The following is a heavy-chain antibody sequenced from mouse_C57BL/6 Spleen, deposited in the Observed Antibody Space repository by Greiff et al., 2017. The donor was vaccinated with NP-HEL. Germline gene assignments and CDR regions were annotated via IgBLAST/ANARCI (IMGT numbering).Heavy chain of an antibody. J-gene: IGHJ2*01. CDR1: GYTFTSYW. CDR3: ARNYYGSSY. CDR2: IDPSDSYT. D-gene: IGHD1-1*01. V-gene: IGHV1-50*01. Sequence: QVQLQQSGAELVKPGASVKLSCKASGYTFTSYWMQWVKQRPGQGLEWIGEIDPSDSYTNYNQKFKGKATLTVDTSSSTAYMQLSSLTSEDSAVYYWARNYYGSSYWGQGTTLTVSS.